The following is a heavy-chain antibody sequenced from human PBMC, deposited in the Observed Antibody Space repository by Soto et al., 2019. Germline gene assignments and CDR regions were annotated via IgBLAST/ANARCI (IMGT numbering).Heavy chain of an antibody. Sequence: EVQLVESGGGLVKPGGSLRLSCTASGFTFGIYTMTWVRQAPGKGLQWVASIGTTSSFIYHADSLRGRFTISRDNAKNSVFLQMTSLRGEDTAVYYCARVMCGDCSSYYYYSMDVWGQGTTVIVSS. CDR2: IGTTSSFI. V-gene: IGHV3-21*01. D-gene: IGHD2-21*02. J-gene: IGHJ6*02. CDR3: ARVMCGDCSSYYYYSMDV. CDR1: GFTFGIYT.